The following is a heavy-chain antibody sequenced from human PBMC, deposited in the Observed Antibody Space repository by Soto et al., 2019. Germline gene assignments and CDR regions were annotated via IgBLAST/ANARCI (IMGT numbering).Heavy chain of an antibody. J-gene: IGHJ6*03. CDR2: ISSSSQNI. CDR1: EFTFSTYA. D-gene: IGHD3-10*01. Sequence: VQLVESGGGLVQPGVSLRLSCAASEFTFSTYAINWVRQAPGKGLEWVSYISSSSQNIRYADSVKGRFTISRDNAKNSLYLQMNSLRAEDTAVYYCARDQSRGQVFYYYMDVWGKGTTVTVSS. V-gene: IGHV3-48*01. CDR3: ARDQSRGQVFYYYMDV.